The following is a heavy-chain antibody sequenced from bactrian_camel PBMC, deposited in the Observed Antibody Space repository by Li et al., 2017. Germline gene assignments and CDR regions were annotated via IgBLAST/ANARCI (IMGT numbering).Heavy chain of an antibody. CDR1: GFKFNSCG. CDR2: ISSDGTT. CDR3: AAAWTHWRGNCPGGFTSSSYND. V-gene: IGHV3S55*01. Sequence: HVQLVESGGGSVQAGGSLKVSCAASGFKFNSCGMGWYRQAPGKERELVSTISSDGTTSYADSVKGRFTNSKDNAENTLYLQMNSLKPEDTAMYYCAAAWTHWRGNCPGGFTSSSYNDWGQGTQGTV. J-gene: IGHJ4*01. D-gene: IGHD1*01.